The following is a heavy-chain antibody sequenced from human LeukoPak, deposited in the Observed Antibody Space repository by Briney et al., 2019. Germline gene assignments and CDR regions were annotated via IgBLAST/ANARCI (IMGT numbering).Heavy chain of an antibody. CDR2: ISAYNGNT. Sequence: ASVKVSCKASGYTFTDYYMHWVRQAPGQGLEWMGWISAYNGNTNYAQKLQGRVTMTTDTSTSTAYMELRSLRSDDTAVYYCARDSPGLITLQHWGQGTLVTVSS. CDR3: ARDSPGLITLQH. D-gene: IGHD4/OR15-4a*01. CDR1: GYTFTDYY. J-gene: IGHJ1*01. V-gene: IGHV1-18*04.